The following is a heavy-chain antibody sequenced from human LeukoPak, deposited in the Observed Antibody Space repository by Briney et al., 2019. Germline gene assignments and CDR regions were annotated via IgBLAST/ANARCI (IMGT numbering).Heavy chain of an antibody. V-gene: IGHV3-20*04. CDR3: ARGTPNYYAPYYFDY. J-gene: IGHJ4*02. CDR2: ISWDGGSV. D-gene: IGHD3-22*01. CDR1: GFTFSYYA. Sequence: GGSLRLSCAASGFTFSYYAMSWVRQAPGKGLEWVSGISWDGGSVGYADSVKGRFTISRDNAKNSLYLQMNSLRAEDTAVYYCARGTPNYYAPYYFDYWGQGTLVTVSS.